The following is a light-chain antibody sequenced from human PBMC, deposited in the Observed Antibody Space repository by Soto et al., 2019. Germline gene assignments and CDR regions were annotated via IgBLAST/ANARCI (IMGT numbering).Light chain of an antibody. CDR2: DAS. Sequence: EIVLTQSPATLSLSPGERATLSCRASQSVSSYLAWYQQQPGQAPRLLIYDASNRATGIPARFSGSESGTDFTLTISSLEPEDVEVYYCQPRSNWPQPFGQATKLEIK. CDR1: QSVSSY. V-gene: IGKV3-11*01. J-gene: IGKJ2*01. CDR3: QPRSNWPQP.